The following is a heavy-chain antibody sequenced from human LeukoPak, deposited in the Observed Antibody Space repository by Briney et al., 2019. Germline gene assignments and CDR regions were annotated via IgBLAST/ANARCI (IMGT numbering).Heavy chain of an antibody. V-gene: IGHV3-74*01. CDR1: GFTFGSYW. J-gene: IGHJ4*02. D-gene: IGHD6-13*01. Sequence: GGSLRLSCAASGFTFGSYWMHWVRQAPGKGLVWVSHINTDGSSPTYGDSAKGRFTVSRDDAKNTLFLQMNSLRVEDTAVYYCARGTAATAGIDYWGQGTLVTVSS. CDR3: ARGTAATAGIDY. CDR2: INTDGSSP.